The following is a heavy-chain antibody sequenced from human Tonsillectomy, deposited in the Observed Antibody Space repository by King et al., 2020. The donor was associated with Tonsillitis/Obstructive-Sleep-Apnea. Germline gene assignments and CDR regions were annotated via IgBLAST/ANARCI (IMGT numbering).Heavy chain of an antibody. D-gene: IGHD3-3*01. CDR3: ARYADYDFWSGKGDNWFDP. J-gene: IGHJ5*02. CDR2: MNPNSGNT. CDR1: GYTFTSYD. Sequence: QLVQSGAEVKKPGASVKVSCKASGYTFTSYDINWVRQATGQGLEWMGWMNPNSGNTGYAQKFQGRVTMTRNTSISTAYMELSSLRSEDTAVYYCARYADYDFWSGKGDNWFDPWGQGTLVTVSS. V-gene: IGHV1-8*01.